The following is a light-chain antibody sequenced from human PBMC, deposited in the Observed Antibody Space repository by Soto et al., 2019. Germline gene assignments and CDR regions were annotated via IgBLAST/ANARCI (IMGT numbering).Light chain of an antibody. Sequence: EIVMTQSPATLSVSPGERVTLSCAAGQSVSSNLAWYQQMPGQAPRLLIYGASTRATDIPARFSGSGSGTEFTLTIRSLQSEDFAVYYCQQYNDWPPYTFGQGTKVEIK. CDR1: QSVSSN. V-gene: IGKV3-15*01. CDR3: QQYNDWPPYT. CDR2: GAS. J-gene: IGKJ2*01.